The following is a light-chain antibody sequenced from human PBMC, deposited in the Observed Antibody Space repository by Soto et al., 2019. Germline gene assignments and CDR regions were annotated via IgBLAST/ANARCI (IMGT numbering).Light chain of an antibody. V-gene: IGKV1-5*03. CDR2: KAS. Sequence: DIQMTQSPSTLSASVGDRVTLTCRASQSIYNWLAWYQQKPGKAPKLLIYKASSLESGVPSRFSGSGSGAEFTLAISSLQPDDFATYYFQQYNSYPWTFGQGTKVEIK. CDR3: QQYNSYPWT. CDR1: QSIYNW. J-gene: IGKJ1*01.